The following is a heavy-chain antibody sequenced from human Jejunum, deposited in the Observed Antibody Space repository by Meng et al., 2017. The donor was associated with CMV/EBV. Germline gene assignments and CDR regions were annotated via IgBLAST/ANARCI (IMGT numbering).Heavy chain of an antibody. D-gene: IGHD3-10*01. CDR2: IYYSGST. J-gene: IGHJ1*01. V-gene: IGHV4-39*07. CDR1: GGSISSRSYY. CDR3: LRGSGGSV. Sequence: QLPPQESGPGLVKPSETLSLTCTVSGGSISSRSYYWGWIRQPPGKGLEWIGSIYYSGSTYYNPSLKSRVTISVDTSKNQFFLKLSSVTAADTAVYHCLRGSGGSVWGQGTLVTVSS.